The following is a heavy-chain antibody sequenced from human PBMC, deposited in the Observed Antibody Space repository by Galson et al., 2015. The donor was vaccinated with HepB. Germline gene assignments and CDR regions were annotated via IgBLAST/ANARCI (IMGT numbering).Heavy chain of an antibody. D-gene: IGHD3-10*01. V-gene: IGHV1-3*01. CDR1: GYTFAGYP. CDR2: INAGNGNT. CDR3: ARNYYGSGSYYTAFDY. J-gene: IGHJ4*02. Sequence: SVKVSCKASGYTFAGYPMHWVRQAPGQRLEWMGWINAGNGNTKYSQKFQGRVTITRDTSASTAYMELNSLRSEDTAVYYCARNYYGSGSYYTAFDYWAQGTLVTVSS.